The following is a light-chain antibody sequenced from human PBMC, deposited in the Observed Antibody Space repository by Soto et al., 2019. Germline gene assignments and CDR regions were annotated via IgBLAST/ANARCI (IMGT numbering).Light chain of an antibody. CDR2: SNN. Sequence: QSVLTQPPSASGTPGQRVTISCSGSSSNIGSNYVYWYQQLPGTAPKLLIYSNNQRPSGVPDRFSGSKSGTSASLAISGFRSEDEADYYCAAWDDSLSGPVFGGGTKLTVL. J-gene: IGLJ3*02. CDR3: AAWDDSLSGPV. CDR1: SSNIGSNY. V-gene: IGLV1-47*02.